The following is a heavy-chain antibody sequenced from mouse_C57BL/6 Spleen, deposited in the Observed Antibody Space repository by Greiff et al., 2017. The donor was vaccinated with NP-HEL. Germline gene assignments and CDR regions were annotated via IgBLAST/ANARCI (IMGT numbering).Heavy chain of an antibody. Sequence: VQLQQPGAELVMPGASVKLSCKASGYTFTSYWMHWVKQRPGQGLEWIGEIDPSDSYTNYNQKFKGKSTLTVDKSSSTAYMQLSSLTSEDSAVYYCAAMVTTLAMDYWGQGTSVTVSS. CDR3: AAMVTTLAMDY. V-gene: IGHV1-69*01. D-gene: IGHD2-2*01. CDR1: GYTFTSYW. CDR2: IDPSDSYT. J-gene: IGHJ4*01.